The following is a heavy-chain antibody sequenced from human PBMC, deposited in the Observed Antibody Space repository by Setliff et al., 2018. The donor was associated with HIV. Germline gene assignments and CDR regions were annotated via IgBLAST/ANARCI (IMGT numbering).Heavy chain of an antibody. D-gene: IGHD5-18*01. J-gene: IGHJ6*02. CDR3: ARGNTAMVYPYYYGMDV. Sequence: SVKVSCKTSGYTFTSYDINWVRQAPGQGLEWMGGIIPMFGTPNYAQKFQGRVTITADESTGTAYMELSSLRSEDAAVYYCARGNTAMVYPYYYGMDVWGQGTTVTVSS. CDR2: IIPMFGTP. CDR1: GYTFTSYD. V-gene: IGHV1-69*13.